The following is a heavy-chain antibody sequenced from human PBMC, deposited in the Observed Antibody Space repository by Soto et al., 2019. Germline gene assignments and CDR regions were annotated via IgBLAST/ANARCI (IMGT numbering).Heavy chain of an antibody. CDR3: AAGGGLPRYY. Sequence: SETLSLTCTVSGGSISSDDYYWSWIRQPPGKGLEWIGYIYHSGSSYYNPSLKSRVTISVDRSKNQFSLKLSSVTAADTAVYYCAAGGGLPRYYWGQGTLVTVSS. V-gene: IGHV4-30-4*01. D-gene: IGHD5-12*01. CDR1: GGSISSDDYY. CDR2: IYHSGSS. J-gene: IGHJ4*02.